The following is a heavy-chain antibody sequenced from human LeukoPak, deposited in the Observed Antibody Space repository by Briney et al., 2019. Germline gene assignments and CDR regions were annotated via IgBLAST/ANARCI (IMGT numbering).Heavy chain of an antibody. D-gene: IGHD1-26*01. J-gene: IGHJ4*02. Sequence: ASVKVSCKASGYTFTSYYMHWVRQAPGQGLEWMGIINPSGGRTSYAQKVQGRVTMTRDTSTSTVYMELSSLRSEDTAVYYCARDQFSGSQLHYWGQGTLVTVSS. CDR1: GYTFTSYY. CDR2: INPSGGRT. CDR3: ARDQFSGSQLHY. V-gene: IGHV1-46*01.